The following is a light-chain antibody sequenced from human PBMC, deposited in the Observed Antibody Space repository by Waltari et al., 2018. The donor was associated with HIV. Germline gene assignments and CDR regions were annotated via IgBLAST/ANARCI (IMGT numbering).Light chain of an antibody. CDR2: FAS. CDR1: QLIGIA. V-gene: IGKV6D-21*02. CDR3: HQSSSLPYT. J-gene: IGKJ2*01. Sequence: EIVLPQSPDFQSVTPREQVTITCRAGQLIGIALHWFQQKANQSPKLLIKFASQSMAGVPSRFSGSGSGTDFTLTINSLEAEDAAAYYCHQSSSLPYTFGQGTKLEIK.